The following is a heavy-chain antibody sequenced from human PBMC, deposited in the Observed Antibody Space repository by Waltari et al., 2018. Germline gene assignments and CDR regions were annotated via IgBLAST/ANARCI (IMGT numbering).Heavy chain of an antibody. CDR3: ATTSSGRYEDYFDY. Sequence: QVQLQQWGAGLLKPSETLSLTCAVYGGSFSGYYWSWIRQPPGKGLEWIGEINHSGSTNYNPSLKSRVTISVDTSKNQFSLKLSSVTAADTAVYYCATTSSGRYEDYFDYWGQGTLVTVSS. CDR1: GGSFSGYY. CDR2: INHSGST. V-gene: IGHV4-34*01. D-gene: IGHD6-19*01. J-gene: IGHJ4*02.